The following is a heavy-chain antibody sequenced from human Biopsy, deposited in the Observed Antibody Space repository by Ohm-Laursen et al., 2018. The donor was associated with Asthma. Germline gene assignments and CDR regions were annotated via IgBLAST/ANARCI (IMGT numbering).Heavy chain of an antibody. D-gene: IGHD6-19*01. CDR1: GDTFRTSA. Sequence: SSVKVSCKTSGDTFRTSAFSWVRQAPGQGLEWLGGTMTVFGTTNYAQKFQGRVTITADESTSTAYMEVTSLRSEDTAIYYCARCQVGYSSGWSLLLKKIYYSGMDVWGQGTAVTVSS. J-gene: IGHJ6*02. CDR3: ARCQVGYSSGWSLLLKKIYYSGMDV. CDR2: TMTVFGTT. V-gene: IGHV1-69*01.